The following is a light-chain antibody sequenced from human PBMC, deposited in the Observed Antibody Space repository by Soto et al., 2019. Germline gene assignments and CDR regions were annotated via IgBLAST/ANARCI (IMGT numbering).Light chain of an antibody. V-gene: IGKV3-20*01. J-gene: IGKJ5*01. CDR3: QQYGGLPST. CDR1: QSVSSSS. Sequence: EIVLTQSPGTLSLSPGERATLSCRASQSVSSSSLAWYQQKRGQAPRLLILGASNRATGIPARFSGSGSGTDFTLTISSLEPEDFAVYYCQQYGGLPSTFGQGTRVE. CDR2: GAS.